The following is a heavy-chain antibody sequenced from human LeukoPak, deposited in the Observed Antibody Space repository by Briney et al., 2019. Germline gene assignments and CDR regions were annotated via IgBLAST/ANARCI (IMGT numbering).Heavy chain of an antibody. V-gene: IGHV3-64*01. CDR3: GSRDTAGAETFDY. D-gene: IGHD1-26*01. CDR1: GFRFSSYA. J-gene: IGHJ4*02. CDR2: ISSNGGST. Sequence: GGSLRLSCAASGFRFSSYAMHWVRQAPGKGLEYVSAISSNGGSTYYANSVKGRFTISRDNSKNTLYLQMGSLRAEDMAVYYCGSRDTAGAETFDYWGQGTLVTVSS.